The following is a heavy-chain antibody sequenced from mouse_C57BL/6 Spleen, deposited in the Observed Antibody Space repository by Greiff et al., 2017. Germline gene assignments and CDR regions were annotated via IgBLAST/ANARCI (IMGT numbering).Heavy chain of an antibody. CDR1: GFSLTSYG. CDR2: IWGVGST. V-gene: IGHV2-6*01. J-gene: IGHJ3*01. CDR3: ASENDYDRFAY. Sequence: VKVVESGPGLVAPSQSLSITCTVSGFSLTSYGVDWVRQSPGKGLEWLGVIWGVGSTNYNSALKSRLSISKDNSKSQVFLKMNSLQTDDTAMYYCASENDYDRFAYWGQGTLVTVSA. D-gene: IGHD2-4*01.